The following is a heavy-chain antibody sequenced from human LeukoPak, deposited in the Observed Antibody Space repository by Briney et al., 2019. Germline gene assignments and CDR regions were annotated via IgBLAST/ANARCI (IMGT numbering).Heavy chain of an antibody. D-gene: IGHD3-9*01. CDR2: SSSSSSYI. J-gene: IGHJ3*02. V-gene: IGHV3-21*01. CDR1: GFTFSSYS. CDR3: ARDWTYDILTGSNAFDI. Sequence: PGGSLRLACAASGFTFSSYSMNWVRQAPGKGLEWLSSSSSSSSYIYYADSVKGRFTISRDNAKNSLYLQMNSLRAEDTAVYYCARDWTYDILTGSNAFDIWGQGTMVTVSS.